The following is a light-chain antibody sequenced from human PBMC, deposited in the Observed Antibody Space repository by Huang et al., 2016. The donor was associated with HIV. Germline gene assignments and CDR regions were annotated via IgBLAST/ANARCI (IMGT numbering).Light chain of an antibody. V-gene: IGKV1-17*03. CDR2: DAS. J-gene: IGKJ4*01. Sequence: DIQMTQSPSVMSASVGDRVTISCRASQGISNRLVWFQQKPGRVPKRLIHDASSLEIGVPTRFIGRGSGTEFTLTINSLQPEDFATYYCLQHNGHPLTFGGGTRVEIK. CDR1: QGISNR. CDR3: LQHNGHPLT.